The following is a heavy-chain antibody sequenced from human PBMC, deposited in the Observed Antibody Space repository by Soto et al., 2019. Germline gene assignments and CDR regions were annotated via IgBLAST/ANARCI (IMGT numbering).Heavy chain of an antibody. CDR3: ARVSYDFWSGYNPSYYYGMDV. J-gene: IGHJ6*02. CDR1: GGTFSSYA. Sequence: SVKVSFKASGGTFSSYAISWVRQAPGQGLEWMGGIIPIFGTANYAQKFQGRVTITADESTSTAYMELSSLRSEDTAVYYCARVSYDFWSGYNPSYYYGMDVWGQGTTVTVSS. CDR2: IIPIFGTA. V-gene: IGHV1-69*13. D-gene: IGHD3-3*01.